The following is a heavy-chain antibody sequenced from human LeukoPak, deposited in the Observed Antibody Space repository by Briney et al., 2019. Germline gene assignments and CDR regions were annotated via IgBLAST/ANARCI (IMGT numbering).Heavy chain of an antibody. CDR2: INHSGST. D-gene: IGHD4-23*01. J-gene: IGHJ6*03. CDR3: ARQGGYGGNGVDYYMDV. V-gene: IGHV4-34*01. Sequence: SSETLSLTCAVYGGSFSGYYWSWIRQPPGKGLEWIGEINHSGSTNYNPSLKSRVTISVDTSKNQFSLRLSSVTAADTAVYFCARQGGYGGNGVDYYMDVWGKGTPVTVSS. CDR1: GGSFSGYY.